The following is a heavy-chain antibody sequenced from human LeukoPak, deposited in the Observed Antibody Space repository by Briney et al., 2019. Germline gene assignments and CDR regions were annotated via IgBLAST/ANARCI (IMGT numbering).Heavy chain of an antibody. D-gene: IGHD3-10*01. Sequence: GASVKVSCKASGYTFTIYGISWVRQGPGQGLELMGWISASNGNTNYAQKLQGRVTMTTDTSTSTDYMELRSLRSDDTAVYYCARDLYGANYYGSGSCFDYWGQGTLVTVSS. J-gene: IGHJ4*02. CDR3: ARDLYGANYYGSGSCFDY. CDR1: GYTFTIYG. V-gene: IGHV1-18*01. CDR2: ISASNGNT.